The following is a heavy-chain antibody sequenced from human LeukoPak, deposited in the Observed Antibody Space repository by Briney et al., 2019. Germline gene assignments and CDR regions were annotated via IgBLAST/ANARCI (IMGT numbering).Heavy chain of an antibody. J-gene: IGHJ4*02. Sequence: QTGGSLRLSCAASGFTFSSYAMSWVRQAPGKGLEWVSAISGSGGSTYYADSVKGRFTISRDNSKNTLYLQMNSLRAEDTAVYYRAKDSVVVVPAAIEGGVDYWGQGTLVTVSS. CDR2: ISGSGGST. CDR3: AKDSVVVVPAAIEGGVDY. D-gene: IGHD2-2*01. CDR1: GFTFSSYA. V-gene: IGHV3-23*01.